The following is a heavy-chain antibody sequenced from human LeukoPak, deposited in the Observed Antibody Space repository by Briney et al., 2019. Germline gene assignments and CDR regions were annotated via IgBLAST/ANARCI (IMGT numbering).Heavy chain of an antibody. CDR3: AKDRAAAGPGGFDY. Sequence: GRSLRLSCAASGFTFDDYAMHWVRQAPGKGPEWVSGISWNSGSIGYADSVKGRFTISRDNAKNSLYLQMNSLRAEDMALYYCAKDRAAAGPGGFDYWGQGTLVTVSS. CDR1: GFTFDDYA. D-gene: IGHD6-13*01. CDR2: ISWNSGSI. J-gene: IGHJ4*02. V-gene: IGHV3-9*03.